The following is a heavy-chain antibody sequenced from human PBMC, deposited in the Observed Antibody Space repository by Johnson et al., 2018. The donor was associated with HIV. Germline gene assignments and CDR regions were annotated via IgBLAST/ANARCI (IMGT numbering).Heavy chain of an antibody. D-gene: IGHD5-18*01. Sequence: HVQLVESGGGLVQPGGSLRLSCAASGFTFSSYAMSWVRQAPGKGLEWVAVISYDGSNKYYADSVKGRFTISRDNSKNTLYLQMNSLRAEDTAVYYCAKSRGGYSYGYDAFDIWGQGTMVTVSS. CDR2: ISYDGSNK. V-gene: IGHV3-30-3*01. CDR1: GFTFSSYA. CDR3: AKSRGGYSYGYDAFDI. J-gene: IGHJ3*02.